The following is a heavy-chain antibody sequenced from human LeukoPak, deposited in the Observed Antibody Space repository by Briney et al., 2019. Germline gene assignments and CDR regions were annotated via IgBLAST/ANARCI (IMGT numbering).Heavy chain of an antibody. V-gene: IGHV3-48*01. J-gene: IGHJ3*02. CDR1: GFAFSSYS. CDR2: ISSSSSTI. Sequence: GGSLRLSCAASGFAFSSYSMNWVRQAPGKGLEWVSYISSSSSTIYYADSVKGRFTISRDNSKNTLYLQMNSLRADDTAVYYCAGVDAAMPDALDIWGQGTTVTVSS. CDR3: AGVDAAMPDALDI. D-gene: IGHD5-18*01.